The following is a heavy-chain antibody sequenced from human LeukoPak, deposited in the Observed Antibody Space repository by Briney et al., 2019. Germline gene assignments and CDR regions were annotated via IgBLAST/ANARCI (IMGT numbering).Heavy chain of an antibody. CDR1: GFTFSTYS. CDR2: ISSSSSTI. J-gene: IGHJ4*02. V-gene: IGHV3-48*01. D-gene: IGHD2-2*01. CDR3: AKGDIVVVPAAITFTY. Sequence: PGGSLRLSCAASGFTFSTYSMNWVRQAPGKGLEWISYISSSSSTIYYADSVKGRFTISRDNAKNTLYLQMNSLGAEDTAVYYCAKGDIVVVPAAITFTYWGQGTLVTVSS.